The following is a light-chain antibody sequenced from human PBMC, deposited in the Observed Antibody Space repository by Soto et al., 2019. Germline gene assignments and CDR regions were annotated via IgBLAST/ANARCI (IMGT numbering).Light chain of an antibody. CDR1: QSISSY. J-gene: IGKJ3*01. CDR3: QQSYGVPFT. CDR2: AAS. Sequence: DIQMTQSPSSLSASVGDRVTITCRASQSISSYLHWYQQKPGKAPNLLIYAASSVQSGVPSRFSGSGSGTDFTLTISSLQPEDFSAYYCQQSYGVPFTSGPGTKVDIK. V-gene: IGKV1-39*01.